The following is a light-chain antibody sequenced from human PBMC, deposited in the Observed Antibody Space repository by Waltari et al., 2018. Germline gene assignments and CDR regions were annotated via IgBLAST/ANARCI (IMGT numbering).Light chain of an antibody. CDR1: RGLLHSRGYNY. Sequence: DIVMTQSPLSLPVTPGGPASISSPACRGLLHSRGYNYVDWYLQKPGQAPQLLISLGSNRASGVPDRFSGSGSGTDFTLKISRVEAEDVGVYYCMQALQSPLTFGGGTKVEIK. CDR2: LGS. V-gene: IGKV2-28*01. CDR3: MQALQSPLT. J-gene: IGKJ4*01.